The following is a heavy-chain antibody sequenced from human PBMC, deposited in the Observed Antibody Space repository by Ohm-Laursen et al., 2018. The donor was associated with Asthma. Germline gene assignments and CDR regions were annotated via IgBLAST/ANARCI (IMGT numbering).Heavy chain of an antibody. CDR2: ISYDGSNK. V-gene: IGHV3-30*18. J-gene: IGHJ4*02. D-gene: IGHD4-11*01. Sequence: SLRLSCSASGFTFSSYGMHWVRQAPGKGLEWVAVISYDGSNKYYADSVKGRFTISRDNSKNTLYLQMNSLRAEDTAVYYCAKSRNYLYSSLDYWGQGTLVTVSS. CDR3: AKSRNYLYSSLDY. CDR1: GFTFSSYG.